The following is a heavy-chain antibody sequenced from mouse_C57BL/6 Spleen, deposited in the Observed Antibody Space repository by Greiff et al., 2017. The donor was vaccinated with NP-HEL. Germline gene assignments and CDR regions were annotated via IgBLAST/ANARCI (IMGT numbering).Heavy chain of an antibody. CDR3: AREATVGPYFDY. Sequence: QVQLKESGAELVKPGASVKISCKASGYAFSSYWMNWVKQRPGKGLEWIGQIYPGDGDTNYNGKFKGKATLTADKSSSTAYMQLSSLTSEDSAVYFCAREATVGPYFDYWGQGTTLTVSS. V-gene: IGHV1-80*01. J-gene: IGHJ2*01. CDR2: IYPGDGDT. CDR1: GYAFSSYW. D-gene: IGHD1-1*01.